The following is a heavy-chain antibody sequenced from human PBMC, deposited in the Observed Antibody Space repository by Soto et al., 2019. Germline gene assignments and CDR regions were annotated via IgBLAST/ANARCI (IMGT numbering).Heavy chain of an antibody. CDR1: GFTFSSYS. CDR2: ISSSSSYI. V-gene: IGHV3-21*01. CDR3: ARDRSERLLFYFDL. D-gene: IGHD5-12*01. J-gene: IGHJ2*01. Sequence: EVQLVESGGGLVKPGGSLRLSCAASGFTFSSYSMNWVRQAPGKGREWVSSISSSSSYIYYADSVKGRFTIARDNAKNSLYLQMNSLRAEDTAVYYCARDRSERLLFYFDLWGRGTLVTVSS.